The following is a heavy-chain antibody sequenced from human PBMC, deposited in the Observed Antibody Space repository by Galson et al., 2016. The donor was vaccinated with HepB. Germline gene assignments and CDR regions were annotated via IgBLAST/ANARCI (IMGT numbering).Heavy chain of an antibody. CDR1: GYTFSTYD. V-gene: IGHV1-8*01. CDR2: MNPKTGKA. CDR3: ARNIGDYIDY. J-gene: IGHJ4*02. D-gene: IGHD2/OR15-2a*01. Sequence: SVKVSCKASGYTFSTYDVNCVRQAPGQGLEWMGWMNPKTGKAGYAQIFQGRVTMTRDTSMSTAYMELFSLRSADTAVYHCARNIGDYIDYWGQGTLVTVSS.